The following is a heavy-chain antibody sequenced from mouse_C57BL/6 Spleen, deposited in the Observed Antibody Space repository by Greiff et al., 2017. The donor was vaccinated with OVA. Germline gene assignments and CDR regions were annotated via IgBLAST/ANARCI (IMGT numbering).Heavy chain of an antibody. D-gene: IGHD2-3*01. V-gene: IGHV1-69*01. CDR2: IDPSDSYT. CDR3: ARGYDGYCDY. J-gene: IGHJ2*01. CDR1: GYTFTSYW. Sequence: QVQLQQPGAELVMPGASVKLSCKASGYTFTSYWMHWVKQRPGQGLEWIGEIDPSDSYTDYNQKFKGKSTLTVDKSSSTAYMQLSSLTSEDSAVYYCARGYDGYCDYWGQGTTLTVSS.